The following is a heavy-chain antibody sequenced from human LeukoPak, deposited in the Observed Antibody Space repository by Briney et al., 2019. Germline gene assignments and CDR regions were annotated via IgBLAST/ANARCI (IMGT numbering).Heavy chain of an antibody. CDR3: WRESTGMAQMAVFDT. J-gene: IGHJ3*02. CDR2: IYYSGST. D-gene: IGHD2-2*01. CDR1: GGSISIYY. V-gene: IGHV4-59*01. Sequence: WETLTLTCTVSGGSISIYYWSWIRQPPGKGLEWLGYIYYSGSTKYNPSLKSRVTTLVRASKNQSVFKLSSVMTRDTAVYYCWRESTGMAQMAVFDTWGQGKMVTVSS.